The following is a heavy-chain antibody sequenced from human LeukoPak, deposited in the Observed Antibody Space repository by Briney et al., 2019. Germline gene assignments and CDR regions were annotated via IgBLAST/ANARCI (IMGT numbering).Heavy chain of an antibody. CDR1: GFTFSSYA. J-gene: IGHJ5*02. V-gene: IGHV3-23*01. CDR3: AKAATGTTKVNWFDP. CDR2: ISGSGGST. D-gene: IGHD1-7*01. Sequence: GGSLRLSCAASGFTFSSYAMSWVRQASGKGLEWVSAISGSGGSTYYADSVKGRFTISRDNSKNTLYLQMNSLRAEDTAVYYCAKAATGTTKVNWFDPWGQGTLVTVSS.